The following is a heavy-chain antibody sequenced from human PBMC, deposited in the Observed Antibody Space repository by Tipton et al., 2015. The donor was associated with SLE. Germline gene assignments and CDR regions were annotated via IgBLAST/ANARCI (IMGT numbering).Heavy chain of an antibody. V-gene: IGHV4-4*07. CDR3: ARLEVAGIWYYFDH. J-gene: IGHJ4*01. Sequence: GLVKPSETLSLTCTVSGGSITNYYWGWVRQPAGKGLEWIGSIYHSGSTYYNPSLNSRVTTSVDTSKNQCSLKVMSVTAADTAVYYCARLEVAGIWYYFDHWGQGTLVTVSS. CDR1: GGSITNYY. CDR2: IYHSGST. D-gene: IGHD6-19*01.